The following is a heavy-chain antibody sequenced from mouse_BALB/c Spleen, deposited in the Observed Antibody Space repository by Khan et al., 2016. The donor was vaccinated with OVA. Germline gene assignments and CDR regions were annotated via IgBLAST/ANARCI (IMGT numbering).Heavy chain of an antibody. Sequence: VQLQQSGPGLVKPSQSLSLTCTVTGYSITSNYAWNWIRQFPGNKLEWMGYISYSDSTSYNPSLKSRISITRDTSQNQFFLQLNSVTTEDTATXYCARGNYYGYYFDYWGQGTTLTVSS. V-gene: IGHV3-2*02. CDR3: ARGNYYGYYFDY. CDR2: ISYSDST. CDR1: GYSITSNYA. J-gene: IGHJ2*01. D-gene: IGHD1-1*01.